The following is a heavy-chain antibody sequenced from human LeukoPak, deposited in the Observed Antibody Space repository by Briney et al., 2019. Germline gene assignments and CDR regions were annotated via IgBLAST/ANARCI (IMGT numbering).Heavy chain of an antibody. D-gene: IGHD5-24*01. CDR2: IWYDGTHK. Sequence: GGSLRLSCTASGLTFSNYATTWVRQAPGKGLEWVAVIWYDGTHKYYADSVKGRLTISRDNSKNTVYLQMNSLRAEDTAVYYCVKDRGDGYRGFDYWGQGTLVTVPS. V-gene: IGHV3-33*06. CDR3: VKDRGDGYRGFDY. J-gene: IGHJ4*02. CDR1: GLTFSNYA.